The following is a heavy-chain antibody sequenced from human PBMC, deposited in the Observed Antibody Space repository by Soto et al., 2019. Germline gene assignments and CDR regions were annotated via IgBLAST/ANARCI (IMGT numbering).Heavy chain of an antibody. CDR3: ARDQGAAVYYYYYGMDV. CDR1: GGTFSSYT. V-gene: IGHV1-69*04. CDR2: IIPILGIA. Sequence: ASVKVSCKASGGTFSSYTISWVRQAPGQGLEWMGRIIPILGIANYAQKFQGRVTITADKSTSTAYMELSSLRSEDTAVYYCARDQGAAVYYYYYGMDVWGQGTTVTVSS. D-gene: IGHD6-13*01. J-gene: IGHJ6*02.